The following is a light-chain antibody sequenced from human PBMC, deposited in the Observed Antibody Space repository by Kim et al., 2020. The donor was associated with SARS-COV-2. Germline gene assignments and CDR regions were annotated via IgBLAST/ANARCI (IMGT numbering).Light chain of an antibody. Sequence: EIVLTQSPGTLSLSPGESATLSCRSSQSLPSSYLAWYQQKPGQAPRVIIYGTSGRATGIPDRFNGRRSGTDFTLTISRLEPEDFGIYYCHQYEGSPRTFGQGTKVDIK. J-gene: IGKJ1*01. V-gene: IGKV3-20*01. CDR2: GTS. CDR3: HQYEGSPRT. CDR1: QSLPSSY.